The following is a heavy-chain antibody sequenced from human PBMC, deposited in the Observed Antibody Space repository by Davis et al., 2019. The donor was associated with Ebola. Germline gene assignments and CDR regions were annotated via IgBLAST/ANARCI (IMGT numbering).Heavy chain of an antibody. Sequence: PGGSLRLSCAASGFTFSSYGMHWVRQAPGKGLEWVAVISYDGSNKYYADSVKGRFTISRDNSKNTLYLQMNSLRAEDTAVYYCAAAAGTYFDYWGQGTLVTVSS. J-gene: IGHJ4*02. V-gene: IGHV3-30*03. CDR1: GFTFSSYG. CDR3: AAAAGTYFDY. D-gene: IGHD6-13*01. CDR2: ISYDGSNK.